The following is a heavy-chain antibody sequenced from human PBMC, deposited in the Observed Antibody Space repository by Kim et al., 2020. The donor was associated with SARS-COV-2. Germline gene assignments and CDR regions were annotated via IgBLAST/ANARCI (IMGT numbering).Heavy chain of an antibody. J-gene: IGHJ4*02. CDR1: GFTLSDYY. V-gene: IGHV3-11*01. CDR2: IGRSGTDT. Sequence: GGSLRLSCTASGFTLSDYYMTWIRQAPGKGLELVSYIGRSGTDTSYAESVKGRFTISWATAKNSLFLQMNSLRAEDTAVYYCTRDPRHLDYWGPGTLVTVSS. CDR3: TRDPRHLDY. D-gene: IGHD3-3*02.